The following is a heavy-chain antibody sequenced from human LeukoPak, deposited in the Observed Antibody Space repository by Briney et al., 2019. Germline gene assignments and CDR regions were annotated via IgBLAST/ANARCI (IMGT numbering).Heavy chain of an antibody. V-gene: IGHV3-23*01. D-gene: IGHD3-22*01. CDR1: GFTFSSYG. CDR2: ISGSGGNT. CDR3: AKTNGYYDY. Sequence: GGSLRLSCAASGFTFSSYGMSWVRQAPGKGLEWVSSISGSGGNTYYADSVKGRFTISRDNSKSTVYLQMNSLRAEDTAVYHCAKTNGYYDYWGQGTLVTVSS. J-gene: IGHJ4*02.